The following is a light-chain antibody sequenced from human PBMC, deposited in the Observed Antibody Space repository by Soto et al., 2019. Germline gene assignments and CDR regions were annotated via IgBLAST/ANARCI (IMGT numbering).Light chain of an antibody. J-gene: IGLJ1*01. V-gene: IGLV2-14*01. CDR1: SSDVGSYNY. CDR2: DVS. CDR3: SSYTSSSTLYV. Sequence: QSVLTQPASVSGSPGQSITISCTGTSSDVGSYNYVSWYQQHPGKAPKLMIYDVSNRPSGVSNRFSGSKSGNTASLTISGLQAEDEADYYCSSYTSSSTLYVFGTGTQLTVL.